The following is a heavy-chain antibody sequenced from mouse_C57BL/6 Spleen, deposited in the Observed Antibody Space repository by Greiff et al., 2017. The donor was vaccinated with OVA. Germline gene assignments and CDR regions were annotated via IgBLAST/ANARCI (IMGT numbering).Heavy chain of an antibody. CDR1: GYTFTEYT. CDR2: FYPGSGSI. Sequence: QVQLQQSGAELVKPGASVKLSCKASGYTFTEYTIHWVKQRSGQGLEWIGWFYPGSGSIKYNEKFKDKATLTADKSSSTVYMERSRVTSEDSAVYFWARHEGVTKESYYFDYWGQGTTLTVSS. V-gene: IGHV1-62-2*01. J-gene: IGHJ2*01. D-gene: IGHD2-2*01. CDR3: ARHEGVTKESYYFDY.